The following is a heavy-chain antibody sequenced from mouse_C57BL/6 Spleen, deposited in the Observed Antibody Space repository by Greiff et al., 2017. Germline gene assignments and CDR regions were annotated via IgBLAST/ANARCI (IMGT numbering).Heavy chain of an antibody. CDR1: GYAFSSYW. CDR2: IYPGDGDT. V-gene: IGHV1-80*01. D-gene: IGHD2-1*01. CDR3: ARGGYGNSDY. Sequence: VQRVESGAELVKPGASVKISCKASGYAFSSYWMNWVKQRPGKGLEWIGQIYPGDGDTNYNGKFKGKATLTADKSSSTAYMQLSSLTSEDSAVYFCARGGYGNSDYWGQGTTLTVSS. J-gene: IGHJ2*01.